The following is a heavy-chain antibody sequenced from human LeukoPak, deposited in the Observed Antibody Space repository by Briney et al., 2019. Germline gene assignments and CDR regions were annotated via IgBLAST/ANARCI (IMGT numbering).Heavy chain of an antibody. CDR1: GGSISNYY. D-gene: IGHD6-19*01. J-gene: IGHJ4*02. V-gene: IGHV4-59*01. CDR3: ARVLSSGWAGFDY. CDR2: IYYSGTT. Sequence: SETLSPTCTVSGGSISNYYWTWIRQPPGKGLEWIAHIYYSGTTNYNPSLKSRVTISVDTSKNQFSLKLSSVTAADTAVYYCARVLSSGWAGFDYWGQGALVTVSS.